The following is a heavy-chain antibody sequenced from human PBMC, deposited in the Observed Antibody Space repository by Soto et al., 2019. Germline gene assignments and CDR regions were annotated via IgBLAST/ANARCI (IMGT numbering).Heavy chain of an antibody. Sequence: GASVKVSCKASGGTFSSYAISWVRQAPGQGLEWMGGIIPIFGTANYAQKFQGRVTITADESTSTAYMELSSLRSEDTAVYYCARERDDILTGFDDWGQGTLVTVSS. CDR2: IIPIFGTA. D-gene: IGHD3-9*01. CDR3: ARERDDILTGFDD. V-gene: IGHV1-69*13. J-gene: IGHJ4*02. CDR1: GGTFSSYA.